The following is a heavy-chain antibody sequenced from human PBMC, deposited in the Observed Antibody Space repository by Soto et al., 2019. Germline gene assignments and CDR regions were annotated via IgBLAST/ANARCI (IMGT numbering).Heavy chain of an antibody. V-gene: IGHV1-58*02. CDR3: AADRATPPYLPGQNCFDP. Sequence: ASVKVSCKASGFTFTTSAIQWVRQARGQRLEWIGWIVVGSGNTNYAQKFQGRVTITRDMSTNTAYVELSSLGSEDTAVYYCAADRATPPYLPGQNCFDPWGQGSLVTVS. CDR1: GFTFTTSA. CDR2: IVVGSGNT. J-gene: IGHJ5*02.